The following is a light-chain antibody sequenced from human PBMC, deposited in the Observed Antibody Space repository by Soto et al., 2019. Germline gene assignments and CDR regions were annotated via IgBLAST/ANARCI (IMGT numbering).Light chain of an antibody. CDR3: QQYGSSSLT. CDR2: GAS. J-gene: IGKJ4*01. V-gene: IGKV3-20*01. CDR1: QSVSSSY. Sequence: VLTQSPGTLSLSPGERATLSCRASQSVSSSYLAWYQQKPGQAPRLLIYGASSRATGIPDRFSGSGSGTDFTLTISRLEPEDFAVYYCQQYGSSSLTFGGGTKVEIK.